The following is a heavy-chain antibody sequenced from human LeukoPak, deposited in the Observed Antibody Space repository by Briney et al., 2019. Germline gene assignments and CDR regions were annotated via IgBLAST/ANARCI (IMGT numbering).Heavy chain of an antibody. CDR1: EFTFSSYT. CDR2: ITGSSSTL. J-gene: IGHJ3*02. V-gene: IGHV3-48*04. CDR3: ARRLIAATATSAFDI. Sequence: GGSLRLSCAASEFTFSSYTMNWVRQAPGKGLEWISYITGSSSTLYYADSVKGRFTISRDNAKNSLYLQINSLRAEDTAVYYCARRLIAATATSAFDIWGQGTMVTVSS. D-gene: IGHD6-13*01.